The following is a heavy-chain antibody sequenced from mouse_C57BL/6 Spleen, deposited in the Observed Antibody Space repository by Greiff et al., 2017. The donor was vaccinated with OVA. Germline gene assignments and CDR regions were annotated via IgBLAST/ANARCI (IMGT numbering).Heavy chain of an antibody. D-gene: IGHD2-4*01. V-gene: IGHV1-55*01. CDR1: GYTFTSYW. Sequence: QVQLQQPGAELVKPGASVKMSCKASGYTFTSYWITWVKQRPGQGLEWIGDIYPGSGSTNYNEKFKSKATLAVDTSSSTAYMQLSSLTAEDSAVYDCERRYDYLYYAMDYWGQGTTVTVSS. CDR3: ERRYDYLYYAMDY. CDR2: IYPGSGST. J-gene: IGHJ4*01.